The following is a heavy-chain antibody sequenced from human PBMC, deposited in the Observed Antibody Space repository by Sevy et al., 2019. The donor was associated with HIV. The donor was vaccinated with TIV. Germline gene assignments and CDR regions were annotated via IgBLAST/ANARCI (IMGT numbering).Heavy chain of an antibody. J-gene: IGHJ2*01. CDR2: VHNTGSA. CDR1: GGSVTRGQFY. Sequence: SETLSLTCTVSGGSVTRGQFYWSWIRQPAGKGLEWIGRVHNTGSATYNPSLRNRVGMSIDTSKNQFSLVLSSVTAADTAVYYCARHVGDYFFRYFDLWGRGTLVTVSS. CDR3: ARHVGDYFFRYFDL. V-gene: IGHV4-61*02. D-gene: IGHD4-17*01.